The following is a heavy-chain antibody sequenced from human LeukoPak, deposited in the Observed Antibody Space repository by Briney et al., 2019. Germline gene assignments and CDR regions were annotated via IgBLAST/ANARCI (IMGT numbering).Heavy chain of an antibody. CDR2: ISGSGAVT. J-gene: IGHJ6*02. Sequence: PGASLRLSCAASGAVFSGYGMSWVRQAPGKGLEWVSVISGSGAVTYYADSVKGRFTISRDNSKNTVYLQMNSLRAEDTAVYYCAKGSPACYNGMDVWGQGTTVTVSS. V-gene: IGHV3-23*01. CDR3: AKGSPACYNGMDV. D-gene: IGHD2-2*02. CDR1: GAVFSGYG.